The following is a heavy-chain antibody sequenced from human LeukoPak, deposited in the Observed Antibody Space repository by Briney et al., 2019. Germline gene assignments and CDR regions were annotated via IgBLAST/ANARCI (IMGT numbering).Heavy chain of an antibody. CDR3: ARLVVYYGVF. Sequence: SETLSLTCTVSGGSISSSSYYWGWIRQPPGKGLEWIGSIYYSGSTYYNPSLKSRVTISVDTSKNQFSLKLSSVTAADTAVYYCARLVVYYGVFWGPGTLVTVSS. V-gene: IGHV4-39*01. CDR1: GGSISSSSYY. CDR2: IYYSGST. J-gene: IGHJ4*02. D-gene: IGHD3-22*01.